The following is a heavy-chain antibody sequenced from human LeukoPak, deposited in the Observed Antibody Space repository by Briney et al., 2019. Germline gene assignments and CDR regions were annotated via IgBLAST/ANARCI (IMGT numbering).Heavy chain of an antibody. CDR1: GYTLTGYY. V-gene: IGHV1-2*02. J-gene: IGHJ4*02. CDR3: ARVPSDYVWGSYRY. CDR2: INPNSGGT. Sequence: ASVNVSCTASGYTLTGYYMHWVRQAPGQGLEWMGWINPNSGGTNYAQKFQGRVTMTRDTSISTAYMELSRLRSDDTAVYYCARVPSDYVWGSYRYWGQGTLVTVSS. D-gene: IGHD3-16*02.